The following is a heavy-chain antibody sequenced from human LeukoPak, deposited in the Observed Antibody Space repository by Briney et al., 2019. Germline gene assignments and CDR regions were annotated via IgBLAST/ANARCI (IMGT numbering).Heavy chain of an antibody. V-gene: IGHV3-23*01. D-gene: IGHD5-24*01. CDR3: AKAVGEMATITAYYYYYMDV. CDR1: GFTFSSYA. J-gene: IGHJ6*03. CDR2: ISGSGGST. Sequence: GGSLRLSCAASGFTFSSYAMSWVRQAPGKGLEWISAISGSGGSTYYADSVKGRFTISRDNSKNTLYLQMNSLRAEDTAVYYCAKAVGEMATITAYYYYYMDVWGKGTTVTVSS.